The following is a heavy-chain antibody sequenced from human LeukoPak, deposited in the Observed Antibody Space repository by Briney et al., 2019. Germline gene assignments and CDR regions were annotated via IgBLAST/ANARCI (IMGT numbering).Heavy chain of an antibody. Sequence: PSETLSLTCAVYGGSFSGYYWSWIRQPPGKGLEWIGEINHSGSTNYNPSLKSRVTISVDTSKNQFSLKLSSVTAAGTAVYYCARARSGKWGFDYWGQGTLVTVSS. J-gene: IGHJ4*02. CDR1: GGSFSGYY. CDR3: ARARSGKWGFDY. CDR2: INHSGST. V-gene: IGHV4-34*01. D-gene: IGHD1-26*01.